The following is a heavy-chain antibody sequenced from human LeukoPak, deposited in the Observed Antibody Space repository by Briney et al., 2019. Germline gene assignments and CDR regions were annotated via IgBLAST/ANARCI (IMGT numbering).Heavy chain of an antibody. D-gene: IGHD3-9*01. Sequence: PSETLSLTCAVYGGSFSGYYWSWIRQPPGKGLEWIGEINHSGSTNYNPSLKSRVTISVDTSKNQFSLKLSSATPEDTAVYYCARDSITYYDILTGYYRDLWWFDPWGQGTLVTVSS. CDR1: GGSFSGYY. CDR3: ARDSITYYDILTGYYRDLWWFDP. CDR2: INHSGST. V-gene: IGHV4-34*01. J-gene: IGHJ5*02.